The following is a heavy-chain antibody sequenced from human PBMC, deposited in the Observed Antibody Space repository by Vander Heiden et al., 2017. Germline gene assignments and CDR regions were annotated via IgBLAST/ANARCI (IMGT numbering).Heavy chain of an antibody. V-gene: IGHV3-9*01. J-gene: IGHJ4*02. CDR1: GFTFEDYA. D-gene: IGHD2-21*02. CDR3: AKADCGADCCPDY. Sequence: EVQLVESGGDLVQPGRSLRLSCAASGFTFEDYAMPWVRQPPGKGLEWVSGISWNSANIDYADSVKGRFTISRDNAKNSLFLQMTSLGPEDTALYYCAKADCGADCCPDYWGQGTLVTVSS. CDR2: ISWNSANI.